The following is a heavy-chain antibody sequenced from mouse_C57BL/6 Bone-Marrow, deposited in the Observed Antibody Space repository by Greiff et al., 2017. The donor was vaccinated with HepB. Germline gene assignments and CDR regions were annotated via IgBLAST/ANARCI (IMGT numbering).Heavy chain of an antibody. CDR2: IDPENGDT. V-gene: IGHV14-4*01. D-gene: IGHD2-3*01. CDR1: GFNIKDDY. CDR3: TTDGYSRYFDY. J-gene: IGHJ2*01. Sequence: VQLKQSGAELVRPRASVKLSCTASGFNIKDDYMHWVKQRPEQGLEWIGWIDPENGDTEYASKFQGKAPITADTSSNTAYLQLSSLTSEDTAFYYCTTDGYSRYFDYWGQGTTLTVSS.